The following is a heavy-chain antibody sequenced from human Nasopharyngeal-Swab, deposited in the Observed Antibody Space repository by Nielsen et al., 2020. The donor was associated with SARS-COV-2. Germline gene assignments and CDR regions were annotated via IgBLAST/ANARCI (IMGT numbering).Heavy chain of an antibody. V-gene: IGHV3-30-3*01. D-gene: IGHD4-17*01. Sequence: GGSLRLSCAASGFTFSSYAMHWVHQAPGKGLEWVAVISYDGSNKYYADSVKGRFTISRDNSKNTLYLQMNSLRAEDTAVYYCARSYYGAYYYGMDVWGRGTTVTVSS. CDR2: ISYDGSNK. J-gene: IGHJ6*02. CDR3: ARSYYGAYYYGMDV. CDR1: GFTFSSYA.